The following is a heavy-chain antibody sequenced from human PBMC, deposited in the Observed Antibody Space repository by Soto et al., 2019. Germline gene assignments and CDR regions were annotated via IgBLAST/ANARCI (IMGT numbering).Heavy chain of an antibody. CDR1: GGSFSGHY. CDR2: INHSGST. V-gene: IGHV4-34*01. Sequence: SETLSLTCAGYGGSFSGHYWGWIRQPPGKGLEWIGEINHSGSTNNNPSLKSRVAISVDTSKNQFSLKLSSVTAADSAVYYCAIVGSDTGYEESSIDYWGQGTLVTVSS. D-gene: IGHD5-12*01. CDR3: AIVGSDTGYEESSIDY. J-gene: IGHJ4*02.